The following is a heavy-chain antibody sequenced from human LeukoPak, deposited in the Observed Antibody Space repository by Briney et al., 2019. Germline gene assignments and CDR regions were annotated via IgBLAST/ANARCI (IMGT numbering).Heavy chain of an antibody. Sequence: GGSLRLSCATSGFPVSSDYMSWVRQAPGKGLEWVSTISDSGRRTYYADSVKGRFTISRDNSKNTLFLQMNSLRAEDTAVYYCAYLTGFDYWGQGTLVTVSS. V-gene: IGHV3-23*01. J-gene: IGHJ4*02. CDR1: GFPVSSDY. CDR2: ISDSGRRT. D-gene: IGHD3-10*01. CDR3: AYLTGFDY.